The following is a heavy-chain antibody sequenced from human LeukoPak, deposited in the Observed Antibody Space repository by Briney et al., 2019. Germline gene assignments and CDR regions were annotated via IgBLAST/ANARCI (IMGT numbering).Heavy chain of an antibody. J-gene: IGHJ6*03. V-gene: IGHV1-69*06. CDR3: ATGSAGLDSIAYYYYYMDV. CDR1: GYTFTSYY. D-gene: IGHD3-22*01. CDR2: IIPIFGTA. Sequence: SVKVSCKASGYTFTSYYMHWVRQAPGQGLEWMGGIIPIFGTANYAQKFQGRVTITADKSTSTAYMELSSLRSEDTAVYYCATGSAGLDSIAYYYYYMDVWGKGTTVTVSS.